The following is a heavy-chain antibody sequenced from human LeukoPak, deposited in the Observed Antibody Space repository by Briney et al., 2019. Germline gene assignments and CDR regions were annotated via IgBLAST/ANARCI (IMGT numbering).Heavy chain of an antibody. CDR1: GFTFSSYA. V-gene: IGHV3-23*01. Sequence: GGSLRLSCAASGFTFSSYAMTYVRQAPGKGLEWVSAISGSGGSTYYADSVKGRFTISRDNSKNTLYLHMNSLRAEDTAVYYCAKGDNYGDYLSFDYWGQGTLVTVSS. CDR2: ISGSGGST. D-gene: IGHD4-17*01. CDR3: AKGDNYGDYLSFDY. J-gene: IGHJ4*02.